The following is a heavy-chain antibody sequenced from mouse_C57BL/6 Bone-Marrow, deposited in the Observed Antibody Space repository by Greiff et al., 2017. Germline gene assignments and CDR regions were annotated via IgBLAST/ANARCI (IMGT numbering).Heavy chain of an antibody. CDR1: GYTFTNYG. Sequence: VQLQQSGAELVRPGTSVKMSCKASGYTFTNYGIGWAKQRPGHGLEWIGDIYPGGGYTNYNEKFKGKATLTADKSSSTAYMQFSSLTSEDSAIYYCARRDDGYFDVWGRGTAVTVSA. CDR3: ARRDDGYFDV. V-gene: IGHV1-63*01. CDR2: IYPGGGYT. D-gene: IGHD2-3*01. J-gene: IGHJ1*03.